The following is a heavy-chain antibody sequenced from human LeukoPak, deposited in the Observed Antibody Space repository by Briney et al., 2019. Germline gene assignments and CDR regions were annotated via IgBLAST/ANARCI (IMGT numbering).Heavy chain of an antibody. Sequence: PSETLSLTCTVSGGSISSRTYYWGWIRQPPGEGLEWIGTMYYSGTTYYNPSLKSRVSISLDTSKNQFSLKLSSVTAADTAVYYCARHKRSYYDSSGYRNWFDPWGQGTLVTVSS. CDR1: GGSISSRTYY. J-gene: IGHJ5*02. D-gene: IGHD3-22*01. CDR3: ARHKRSYYDSSGYRNWFDP. V-gene: IGHV4-39*07. CDR2: MYYSGTT.